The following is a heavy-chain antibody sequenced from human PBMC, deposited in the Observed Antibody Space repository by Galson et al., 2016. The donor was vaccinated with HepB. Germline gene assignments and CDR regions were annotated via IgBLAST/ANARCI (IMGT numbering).Heavy chain of an antibody. CDR2: INQDGSVE. CDR3: ARIAADGSTFDY. V-gene: IGHV3-7*03. D-gene: IGHD6-13*01. Sequence: SLRLSCAASGFSLRNHWMSWVRQAPGKGLEWVANINQDGSVEKYVDSVKGRFTIFKDNAKNSLYLQLNSLSAEDTAMFYCARIAADGSTFDYWGQGTRVTVSS. CDR1: GFSLRNHW. J-gene: IGHJ4*02.